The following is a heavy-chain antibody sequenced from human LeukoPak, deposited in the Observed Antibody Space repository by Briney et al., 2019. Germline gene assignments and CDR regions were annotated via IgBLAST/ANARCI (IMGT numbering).Heavy chain of an antibody. D-gene: IGHD5-18*01. J-gene: IGHJ3*02. Sequence: SETLSLTCTVSGGSISSYYWSWIRQPPGKGLEWIGYIYYSGSTNYNPSLKSRVTISVDTSKNQFSLKLSSATAADTAVYYCARELQLGLYRNAFDIWGQGTMVTVSS. CDR3: ARELQLGLYRNAFDI. V-gene: IGHV4-59*01. CDR2: IYYSGST. CDR1: GGSISSYY.